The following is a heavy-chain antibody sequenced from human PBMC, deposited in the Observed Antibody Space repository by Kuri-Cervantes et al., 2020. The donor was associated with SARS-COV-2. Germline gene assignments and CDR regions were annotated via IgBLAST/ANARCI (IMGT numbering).Heavy chain of an antibody. Sequence: GESLKISCAASGFTFSSYAMHWVRQAPGKGLEWVAVISYDGNNKYYADSVKGRFTISRDNSKNTLYLQMNSLRAEDTAVYYCARDSSIVVGRKGYYGMDVWGQGTTVTVSS. CDR3: ARDSSIVVGRKGYYGMDV. CDR2: ISYDGNNK. CDR1: GFTFSSYA. J-gene: IGHJ6*02. V-gene: IGHV3-30-3*01. D-gene: IGHD2-2*01.